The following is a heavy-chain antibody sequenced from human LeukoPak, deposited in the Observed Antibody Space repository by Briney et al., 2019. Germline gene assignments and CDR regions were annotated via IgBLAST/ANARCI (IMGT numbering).Heavy chain of an antibody. CDR2: IYYNGDT. CDR3: ARGDSSGYYYFYMDL. V-gene: IGHV4-59*01. D-gene: IGHD3-22*01. J-gene: IGHJ6*03. Sequence: SETLSLTCSVSGGSITGYSWSWIRQTPGKGLEWIGYIYYNGDTHYNPSLNSRLSMSVDTPNKQFSLNLRSVTAADTAVYYCARGDSSGYYYFYMDLWGKGTTVTISS. CDR1: GGSITGYS.